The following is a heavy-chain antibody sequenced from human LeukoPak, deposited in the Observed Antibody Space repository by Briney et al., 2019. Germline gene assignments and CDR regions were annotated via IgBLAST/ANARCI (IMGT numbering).Heavy chain of an antibody. CDR3: VSGDYGNY. D-gene: IGHD4-17*01. V-gene: IGHV3-74*01. CDR2: VNSDGSST. Sequence: PGKSLRLSCAASGFTFSDYGMHWVRQAPGKGLVWVSRVNSDGSSTNYADSVEGRFTVSRDNAKNTLFLQMNSLRVEDTALYYCVSGDYGNYWGQGTLVTVSS. J-gene: IGHJ4*02. CDR1: GFTFSDYG.